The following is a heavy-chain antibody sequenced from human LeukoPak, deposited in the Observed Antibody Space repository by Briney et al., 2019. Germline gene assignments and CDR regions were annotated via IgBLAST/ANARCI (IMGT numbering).Heavy chain of an antibody. CDR1: GYSFTSYW. V-gene: IGHV5-51*01. D-gene: IGHD2-2*01. Sequence: PGESLKISCEGSGYSFTSYWIGWVRQMPGKGLEWMGIIYPGDSDTRYSPSFQGQVTISADTSISTAYLQWSSLKASDTAMYYCARRRSPAKGYCSSTSCLNWFDPWGQGTLVTVSS. CDR3: ARRRSPAKGYCSSTSCLNWFDP. CDR2: IYPGDSDT. J-gene: IGHJ5*02.